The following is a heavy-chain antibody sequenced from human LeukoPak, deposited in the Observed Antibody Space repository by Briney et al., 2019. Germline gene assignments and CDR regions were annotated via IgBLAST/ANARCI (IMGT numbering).Heavy chain of an antibody. J-gene: IGHJ4*02. V-gene: IGHV1-2*02. Sequence: ASVQVSCKTSGYTFTGHYMHRVRQAPGQGLEWMGWINPNSGATNYAQTFQGRVTMTRDTFIRTANMELSRLRSDDTAVYYCARDSRYYGSGIYPHFDYWGQGTLVTVSS. CDR3: ARDSRYYGSGIYPHFDY. CDR1: GYTFTGHY. D-gene: IGHD3-10*01. CDR2: INPNSGAT.